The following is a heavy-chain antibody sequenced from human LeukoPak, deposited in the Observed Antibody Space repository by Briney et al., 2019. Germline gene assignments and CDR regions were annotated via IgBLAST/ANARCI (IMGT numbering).Heavy chain of an antibody. D-gene: IGHD6-13*01. CDR2: ISGSGGST. CDR1: GFTFSDYG. V-gene: IGHV3-23*01. Sequence: GGSLRLSCAASGFTFSDYGMSWVRQAPGKGLEWVSGISGSGGSTYYADSVKGRFTISRDNSKNTLYLQMNSLRADDTAVYHCAKGHSSSWSIFDYWGQGTLVTVSS. J-gene: IGHJ4*02. CDR3: AKGHSSSWSIFDY.